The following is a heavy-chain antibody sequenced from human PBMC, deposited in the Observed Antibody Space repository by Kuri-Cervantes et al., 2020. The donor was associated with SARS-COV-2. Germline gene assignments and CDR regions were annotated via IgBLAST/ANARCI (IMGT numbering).Heavy chain of an antibody. CDR2: ISVYNGNT. V-gene: IGHV1-18*01. D-gene: IGHD2-15*01. CDR3: AREPLGYCSGGSCRRARAFDI. CDR1: GYTFTSYG. Sequence: ASVKVSCKASGYTFTSYGISWARQAPGQGLEWMGWISVYNGNTNSAQKLQGRVTMTTDTSTSTAYMELRSLRSDDTAVYYCAREPLGYCSGGSCRRARAFDIWGQGTMVTVSS. J-gene: IGHJ3*02.